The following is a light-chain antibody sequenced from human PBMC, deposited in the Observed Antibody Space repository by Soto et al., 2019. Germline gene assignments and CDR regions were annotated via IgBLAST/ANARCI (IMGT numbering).Light chain of an antibody. Sequence: DIRVSLSPSSLSASKRDRVLITCLASQDIRNDFGWYQQKPGRAPKRLIYAATSLQSGVPSRFSGSGSGTEFTLTISSLQPEDFATYYCLQHNTYPITSGQGTRLENK. CDR2: AAT. J-gene: IGKJ5*01. CDR3: LQHNTYPIT. V-gene: IGKV1-17*01. CDR1: QDIRND.